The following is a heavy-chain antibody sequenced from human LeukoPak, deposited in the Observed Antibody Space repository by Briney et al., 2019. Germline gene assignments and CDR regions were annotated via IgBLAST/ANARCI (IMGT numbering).Heavy chain of an antibody. CDR2: IRYDGSNK. CDR1: GFTFSSYG. CDR3: AKDRYGSGSPAYMDV. V-gene: IGHV3-30*02. Sequence: GGFLRLSCAASGFTFSSYGMHWVRQAPGKGLEWVAFIRYDGSNKYYADSVKGRFTISRDNSKNTLYLQMNSLRAEDTAVYYCAKDRYGSGSPAYMDVWGKGTTVTISS. D-gene: IGHD3-10*01. J-gene: IGHJ6*03.